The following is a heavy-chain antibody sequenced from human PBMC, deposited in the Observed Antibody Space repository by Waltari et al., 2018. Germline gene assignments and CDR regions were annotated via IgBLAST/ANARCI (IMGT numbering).Heavy chain of an antibody. CDR1: GYTFTSYY. Sequence: QVQLVQSGAEVKKPGASVKVSCKASGYTFTSYYMHWVRQAPGQGLEWMGIIKPSGGSKSYSQKFQGRVTMTRDTSTSTVYMELSSLRSEDTAVYYCAREHGDYGVAFDIWGQGTMVTVSS. V-gene: IGHV1-46*01. CDR2: IKPSGGSK. J-gene: IGHJ3*02. CDR3: AREHGDYGVAFDI. D-gene: IGHD4-17*01.